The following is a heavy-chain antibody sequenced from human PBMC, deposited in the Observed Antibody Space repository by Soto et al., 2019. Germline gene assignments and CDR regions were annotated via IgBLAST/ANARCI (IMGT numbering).Heavy chain of an antibody. CDR3: TTVHSGDGLGDYFDY. CDR2: IKSKTDGGTT. D-gene: IGHD3-16*01. CDR1: GFTFSNAW. J-gene: IGHJ4*02. Sequence: GGSLRLSCAASGFTFSNAWMSWVRQAPGKGLEWVGRIKSKTDGGTTDYAAPVKGRFTISRDDSKNTLYLQMNSLKTEDTAVYYCTTVHSGDGLGDYFDYWGQGTLVTVSS. V-gene: IGHV3-15*01.